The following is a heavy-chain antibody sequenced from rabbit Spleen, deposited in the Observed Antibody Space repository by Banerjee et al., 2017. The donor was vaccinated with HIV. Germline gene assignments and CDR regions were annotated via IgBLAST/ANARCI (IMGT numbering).Heavy chain of an antibody. CDR2: IYPDYGST. CDR1: GIDFSSYG. J-gene: IGHJ4*01. CDR3: AREDVGGSIIL. D-gene: IGHD1-1*01. V-gene: IGHV1S47*01. Sequence: QEQLVESGGGLVTLGGSLKLSCKASGIDFSSYGISWVRQAPGEGLEYIGYIYPDYGSTDYASWVNGRFTISLDNAQNTVFLQMTSLTAADTATYFCAREDVGGSIILWGQGTLVTVS.